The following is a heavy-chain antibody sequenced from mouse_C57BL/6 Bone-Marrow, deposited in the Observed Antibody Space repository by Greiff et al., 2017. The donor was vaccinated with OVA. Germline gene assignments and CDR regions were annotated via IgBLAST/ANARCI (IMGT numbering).Heavy chain of an antibody. Sequence: QVQLQQPGAELVRPGSSVKLSCKASGYTFTSYWMDWVKQRPGQGLEWIGNIYPSDSETHYNQKFKDKATLTVDKSSSTAYMQLSSLTSEDSAVYYCARRDAQATWAYWGQGTLVTVSA. J-gene: IGHJ3*01. D-gene: IGHD3-2*02. CDR3: ARRDAQATWAY. CDR2: IYPSDSET. CDR1: GYTFTSYW. V-gene: IGHV1-61*01.